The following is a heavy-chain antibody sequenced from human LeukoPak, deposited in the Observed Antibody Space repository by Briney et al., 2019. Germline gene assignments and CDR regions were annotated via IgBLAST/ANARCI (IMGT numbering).Heavy chain of an antibody. CDR2: IYYSGST. J-gene: IGHJ3*02. CDR3: ARLSGVNAFDT. Sequence: SETLSLTCTVSGGSVSSYYWSWLRQPPGKGLEWVGYIYYSGSTNYNPSLKSRVTISVDTSKNQFSLKLSSVTAADTAVYYCARLSGVNAFDTWGQGTMVTVSS. V-gene: IGHV4-59*02. D-gene: IGHD3-10*01. CDR1: GGSVSSYY.